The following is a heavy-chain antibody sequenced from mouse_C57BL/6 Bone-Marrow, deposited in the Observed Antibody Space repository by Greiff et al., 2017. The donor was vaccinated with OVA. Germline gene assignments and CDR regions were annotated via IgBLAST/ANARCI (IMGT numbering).Heavy chain of an antibody. CDR2: IDPETGGT. Sequence: QVQLQQPGTELVKPGASVKLSCKASGYTFTSYWMHWVKQRPGQGLEWIGAIDPETGGTAYNQKFKGKAILTADKSSSTAYMELRSLTSEDSAVYYCTRSMVTNYFDYWGQGTTLTVSS. V-gene: IGHV1-53*01. CDR3: TRSMVTNYFDY. CDR1: GYTFTSYW. D-gene: IGHD2-2*01. J-gene: IGHJ2*01.